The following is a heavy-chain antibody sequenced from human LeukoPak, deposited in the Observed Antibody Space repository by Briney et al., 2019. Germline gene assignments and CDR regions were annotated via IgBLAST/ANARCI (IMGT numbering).Heavy chain of an antibody. CDR2: IYYSGST. J-gene: IGHJ4*02. CDR3: ARVTGAALLVSFDY. V-gene: IGHV4-39*07. CDR1: GGSISSSSYY. D-gene: IGHD2-2*02. Sequence: SETLSLTCTVSGGSISSSSYYWGWIRQPPGKGLEWIGSIYYSGSTYYNPSLKSRVTISVDTSKNQFSLKLSSVTAADTAVYYCARVTGAALLVSFDYWGQGTLVTVSS.